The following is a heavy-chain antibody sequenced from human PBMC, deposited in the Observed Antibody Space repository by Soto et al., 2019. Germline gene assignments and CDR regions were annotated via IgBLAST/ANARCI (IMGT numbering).Heavy chain of an antibody. J-gene: IGHJ4*02. V-gene: IGHV3-30-3*01. Sequence: QVQLVESGGGVVQPGRSLRLSCAASGFTFSSYAMHWVRQAPGKGLEWVAVISYDGSNKYYADSVKGRFTISRDNSKNTLYLQMNSLRAEDTAVYYCARGGWWGPPDYWGQGTLVTVSS. CDR3: ARGGWWGPPDY. CDR2: ISYDGSNK. D-gene: IGHD2-15*01. CDR1: GFTFSSYA.